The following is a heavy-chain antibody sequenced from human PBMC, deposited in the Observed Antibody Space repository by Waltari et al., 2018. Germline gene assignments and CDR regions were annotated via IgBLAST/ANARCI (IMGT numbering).Heavy chain of an antibody. J-gene: IGHJ5*02. Sequence: EVQLLESGGGLVQPGGSLRLSCAASGFTFSSYAMSWVRQVPGKVLEGVSMRSGRDFSTCDSDSVKGRFTVSRDNSKNTLYLQMNSLRAEDTAVYYCAKRPAVTTGGWFDPWGQGTLVTVSS. D-gene: IGHD4-17*01. CDR1: GFTFSSYA. CDR3: AKRPAVTTGGWFDP. CDR2: RSGRDFST. V-gene: IGHV3-23*01.